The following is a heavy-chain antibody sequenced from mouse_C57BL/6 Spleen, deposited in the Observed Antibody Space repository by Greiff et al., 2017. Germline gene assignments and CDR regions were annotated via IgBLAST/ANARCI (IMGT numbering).Heavy chain of an antibody. CDR2: IDPENGDT. D-gene: IGHD2-3*01. J-gene: IGHJ2*01. Sequence: VQLQQSGAELVRPGASVKLSCTASGFNIKDDYTHWVKQRPEQGLEWIGWIDPENGDTEYASKFQGKATITADTSSNTAYLQLSSLTSEDTAVYYCTAYDGYYGFDYWGQGTTLTVSS. V-gene: IGHV14-4*01. CDR1: GFNIKDDY. CDR3: TAYDGYYGFDY.